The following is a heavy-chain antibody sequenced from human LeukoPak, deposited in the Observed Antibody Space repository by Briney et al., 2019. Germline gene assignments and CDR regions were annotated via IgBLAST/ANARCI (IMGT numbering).Heavy chain of an antibody. V-gene: IGHV1-18*01. D-gene: IGHD6-19*01. Sequence: ASVKVSCKASGYTFTRYGISWVRQAHGQGIEWMGWISAYNGNTKYTQKRQGRVTITTDTYKSTAYMELRSLRSDDTAVYYCARVGAVAGTSFDYWGQGTLVTVSS. CDR2: ISAYNGNT. J-gene: IGHJ4*02. CDR3: ARVGAVAGTSFDY. CDR1: GYTFTRYG.